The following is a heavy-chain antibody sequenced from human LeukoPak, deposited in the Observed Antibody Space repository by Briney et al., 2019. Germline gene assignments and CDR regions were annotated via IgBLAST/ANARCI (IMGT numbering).Heavy chain of an antibody. CDR3: ARGLSSTVTRYYYYYYYMDV. J-gene: IGHJ6*03. V-gene: IGHV4-34*01. Sequence: SETLSLTXAVYGGSFSGYYWSWIRQPPGKGLEWIGEINHSGSTNYNPSLKSRVTISVDTSKNQFSLKLSSVTAADTAVYCCARGLSSTVTRYYYYYYYMDVWGKGTTVTVSS. D-gene: IGHD4-11*01. CDR1: GGSFSGYY. CDR2: INHSGST.